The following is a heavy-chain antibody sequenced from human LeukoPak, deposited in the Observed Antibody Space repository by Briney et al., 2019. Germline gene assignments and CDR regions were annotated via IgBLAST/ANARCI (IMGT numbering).Heavy chain of an antibody. Sequence: GESLKISCKGSGYSFTSYWIGWVRQMPGKGLEWMGIIYPDDSDTKYSPSFQGQVTISADKSISTAYLQWSSLKASDTAMYYCARLAFYTNAVCFSNYYSMDVWGRGTTVTVSS. V-gene: IGHV5-51*01. CDR2: IYPDDSDT. J-gene: IGHJ6*03. D-gene: IGHD2-8*01. CDR1: GYSFTSYW. CDR3: ARLAFYTNAVCFSNYYSMDV.